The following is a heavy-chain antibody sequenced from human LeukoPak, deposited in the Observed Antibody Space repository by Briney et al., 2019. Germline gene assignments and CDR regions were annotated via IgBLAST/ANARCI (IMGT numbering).Heavy chain of an antibody. CDR3: ARADESLVYGMDV. CDR2: IYHSGST. Sequence: SGTLSLTCAVSGGSISSSNWWSWVRQPPGKGLEWIGEIYHSGSTNYNPSLKSRVTISVDKSKNQFSLKLSSVTAADTAIYYCARADESLVYGMDVWGQGTTVIVSS. J-gene: IGHJ6*02. CDR1: GGSISSSNW. V-gene: IGHV4-4*02.